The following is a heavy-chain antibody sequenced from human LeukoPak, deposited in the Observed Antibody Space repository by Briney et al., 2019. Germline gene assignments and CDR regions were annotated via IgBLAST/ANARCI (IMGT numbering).Heavy chain of an antibody. Sequence: SSETLSLTCTVSGGSISSYYWSWIRQPPGKGLEWIGYIYYSGSTNYNPSLKSRVTISVDTSKNQFSLKLSSVTAADTAVYYCARYTAGSFYYGMDVWGQGTTVTVSS. J-gene: IGHJ6*02. V-gene: IGHV4-59*01. CDR3: ARYTAGSFYYGMDV. D-gene: IGHD6-13*01. CDR1: GGSISSYY. CDR2: IYYSGST.